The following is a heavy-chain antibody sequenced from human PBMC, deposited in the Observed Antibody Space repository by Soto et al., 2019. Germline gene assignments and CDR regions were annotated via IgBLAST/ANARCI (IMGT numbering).Heavy chain of an antibody. Sequence: QVQLQESGPGLVKPSETLSLTCTVSGGSISSYYWSWIQQPPGKGLEWIGYIYYSGSTNYNPPLKSRVTISVDTSKNQFSRKLSSVTAADTAVYYCARIRGGPGGWFDPWGQGTLVTVSS. CDR2: IYYSGST. D-gene: IGHD3-10*01. CDR1: GGSISSYY. V-gene: IGHV4-59*01. CDR3: ARIRGGPGGWFDP. J-gene: IGHJ5*02.